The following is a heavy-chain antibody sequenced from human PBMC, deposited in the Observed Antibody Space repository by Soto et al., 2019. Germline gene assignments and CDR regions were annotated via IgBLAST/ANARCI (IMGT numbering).Heavy chain of an antibody. CDR1: GGSISRGGYY. Sequence: SETLSLTCTVSGGSISRGGYYWSWIRQHPGKGLEWIGYIYYSGSTYYNPSLKSRVTISVDTSKNQFSLKRSSVTAADTAVYYCARDLLGYYYGSGSSGGMDVWGQGTTVSGSS. D-gene: IGHD3-10*01. V-gene: IGHV4-31*03. CDR2: IYYSGST. J-gene: IGHJ6*02. CDR3: ARDLLGYYYGSGSSGGMDV.